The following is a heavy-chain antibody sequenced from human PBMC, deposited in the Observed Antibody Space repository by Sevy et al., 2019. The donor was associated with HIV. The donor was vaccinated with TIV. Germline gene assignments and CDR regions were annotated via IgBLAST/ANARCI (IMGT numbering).Heavy chain of an antibody. J-gene: IGHJ4*02. CDR2: IKSKTDGGTT. CDR1: GFTFSNAW. V-gene: IGHV3-15*01. D-gene: IGHD6-13*01. CDR3: TTENGIAAAGDY. Sequence: GGSLRLSCAASGFTFSNAWMSWVRQAPGKGLEWVGRIKSKTDGGTTEYAAPVKGRFTIARDDSKNTLYLQMNSLKTEDTAVYYCTTENGIAAAGDYWGQGTLVTVSS.